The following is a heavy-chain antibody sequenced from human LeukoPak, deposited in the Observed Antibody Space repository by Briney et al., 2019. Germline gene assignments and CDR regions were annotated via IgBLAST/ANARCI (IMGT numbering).Heavy chain of an antibody. CDR1: GFTFSSYA. V-gene: IGHV3-30*04. J-gene: IGHJ4*02. CDR2: ISYDGSNK. Sequence: GGSLRLSCAASGFTFSSYAMHWVRQAPGKGLEWVAVISYDGSNKYYADSVRGRFTISRDNSKNTLYLQMNSLRAEDTAVYYCARVRSSSVDLDYWGQGTLVTVSS. CDR3: ARVRSSSVDLDY. D-gene: IGHD2-2*01.